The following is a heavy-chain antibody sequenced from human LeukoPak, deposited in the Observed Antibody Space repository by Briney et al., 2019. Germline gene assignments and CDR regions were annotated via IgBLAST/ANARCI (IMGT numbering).Heavy chain of an antibody. CDR1: GGSISSSSYY. Sequence: PSETLSLTCTVSGGSISSSSYYWGWIRQPPGKGLEWIGSIYYSGSTYYNPSLKSRVTISVDTSKNQFSLKLSSVTAADTAVYYCARVRSGGISWFDPWGQGTLVTVSS. J-gene: IGHJ5*02. CDR3: ARVRSGGISWFDP. CDR2: IYYSGST. V-gene: IGHV4-39*07. D-gene: IGHD2-15*01.